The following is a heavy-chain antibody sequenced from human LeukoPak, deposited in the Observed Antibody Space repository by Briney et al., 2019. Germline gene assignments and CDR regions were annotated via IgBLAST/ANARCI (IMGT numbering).Heavy chain of an antibody. CDR1: GFTFSSYG. D-gene: IGHD6-19*01. V-gene: IGHV3-33*01. CDR3: ARDGSHSSGWFPADAFDI. CDR2: MWYDGSNK. J-gene: IGHJ3*02. Sequence: GGSLRLSCAASGFTFSSYGMHWVRQAPGKGLEWVAVMWYDGSNKYYADSVKGRFTISRDNSKNTLYLQMNSLRAEDTAVYYCARDGSHSSGWFPADAFDIWGQGTMVTVSS.